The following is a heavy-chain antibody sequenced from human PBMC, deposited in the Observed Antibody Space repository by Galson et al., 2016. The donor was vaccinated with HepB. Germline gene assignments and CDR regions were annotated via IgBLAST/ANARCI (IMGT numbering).Heavy chain of an antibody. V-gene: IGHV1-58*01. Sequence: SVKVSCKASGFTFSTSAVQWVRQARGQRLEWIGWIVVGSGDAGYAQKFQERVTITRDMSTSTTYMELSSLRSEDTAVYYCAAQKYHDFWSTAAYFDYWGQGTLVTVSS. J-gene: IGHJ4*02. CDR3: AAQKYHDFWSTAAYFDY. D-gene: IGHD3-3*01. CDR1: GFTFSTSA. CDR2: IVVGSGDA.